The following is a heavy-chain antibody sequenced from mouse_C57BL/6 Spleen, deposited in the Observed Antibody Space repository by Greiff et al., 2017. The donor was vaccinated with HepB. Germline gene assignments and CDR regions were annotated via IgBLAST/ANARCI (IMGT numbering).Heavy chain of an antibody. J-gene: IGHJ4*01. CDR2: INPNNGGT. Sequence: EVQLQQSGPELVKPGASVKISCKASGYTFTDYYMNWVKQSHGKSLEWIGDINPNNGGTSYNQKFKGKATLTVDKSSSTAYMELRSLTSEDSAVYYCARGSNGVYAMDYWGQGTSVTVSS. V-gene: IGHV1-26*01. CDR3: ARGSNGVYAMDY. CDR1: GYTFTDYY. D-gene: IGHD2-5*01.